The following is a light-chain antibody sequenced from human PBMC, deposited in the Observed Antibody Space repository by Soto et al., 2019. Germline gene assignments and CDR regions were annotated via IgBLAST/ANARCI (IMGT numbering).Light chain of an antibody. CDR1: QSVSSK. Sequence: EVVMTQSPGTLSVSPGEGATLSCRASQSVSSKLAWYQQKPGQAPRLLIYGASTRATGIPARFSGSESGTEFALTISSLQSEDFAVYYCQQYDNWPFTFGPGTKVDIK. V-gene: IGKV3-15*01. J-gene: IGKJ3*01. CDR3: QQYDNWPFT. CDR2: GAS.